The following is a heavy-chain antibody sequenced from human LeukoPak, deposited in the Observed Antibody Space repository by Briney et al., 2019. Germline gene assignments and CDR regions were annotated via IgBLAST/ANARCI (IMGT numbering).Heavy chain of an antibody. Sequence: SETLPLTCTVSGGSISSSSYYWGWIRQPPGKGLEWIGSIYYSGSTYYNPSLKSRVTISVDTSKNQFSLKLSSVTAADTAVYYCARSEFGGSYLGFDYWGQGTLVTVSS. D-gene: IGHD1-26*01. CDR1: GGSISSSSYY. CDR3: ARSEFGGSYLGFDY. CDR2: IYYSGST. J-gene: IGHJ4*02. V-gene: IGHV4-39*07.